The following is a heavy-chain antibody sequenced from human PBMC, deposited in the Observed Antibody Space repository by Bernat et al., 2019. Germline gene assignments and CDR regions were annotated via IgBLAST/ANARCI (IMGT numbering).Heavy chain of an antibody. J-gene: IGHJ6*03. V-gene: IGHV4-39*01. D-gene: IGHD5-18*01. CDR1: AGSISSNNYF. Sequence: QLQLQESGPGLVKPSETLSLTCTVSAGSISSNNYFWGWIREPPGKGLEWIGSVYSSGSTYYNPSLKGRVTISVDTSKNQFSLKLTSVTAADTAVYYCTVDTAMVVKYYYYYMDVWGKGTTVTVSS. CDR3: TVDTAMVVKYYYYYMDV. CDR2: VYSSGST.